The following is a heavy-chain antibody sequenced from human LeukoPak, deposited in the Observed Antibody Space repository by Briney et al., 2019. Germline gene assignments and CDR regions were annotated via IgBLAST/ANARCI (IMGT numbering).Heavy chain of an antibody. CDR2: IRYDGSNI. D-gene: IGHD5-12*01. Sequence: GGSLRLSCAASGFTFSNYGMSWVRQAPGKGLEWVAFIRYDGSNIYYADSVKGRFTISRDNSKNTLYLQMNTLRTDDTAVYYCAQLMASYSGYASGNYFDYWGQGTLVTVSS. CDR1: GFTFSNYG. J-gene: IGHJ4*02. CDR3: AQLMASYSGYASGNYFDY. V-gene: IGHV3-30*02.